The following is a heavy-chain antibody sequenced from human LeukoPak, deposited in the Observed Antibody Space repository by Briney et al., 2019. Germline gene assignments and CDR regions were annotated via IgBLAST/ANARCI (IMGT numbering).Heavy chain of an antibody. V-gene: IGHV1-18*01. CDR1: GYTFTSYG. CDR2: ISAYNGNT. D-gene: IGHD3-16*01. J-gene: IGHJ4*02. CDR3: AREGLGELTLDY. Sequence: GSVKVSCKASGYTFTSYGISWVRQAPGQGLEWMGWISAYNGNTNYAQKLQGRVTMTTDTSTNTAYMELRSLRSDDTAVYYCAREGLGELTLDYWGQGTLVTVSS.